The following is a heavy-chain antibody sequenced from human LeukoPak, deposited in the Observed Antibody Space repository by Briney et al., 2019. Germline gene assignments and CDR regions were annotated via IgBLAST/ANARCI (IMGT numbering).Heavy chain of an antibody. D-gene: IGHD6-6*01. CDR1: GFTISSYW. V-gene: IGHV3-48*04. Sequence: GGSLRLSCAASGFTISSYWMNWVRQAPGKGLEWVSYISSSGSTIYYADSVKGRFTISRDNVKNSLYLQMNSLRAEDTAVYYCARSVPNNGMDVWGQGTTVTVSS. CDR2: ISSSGSTI. CDR3: ARSVPNNGMDV. J-gene: IGHJ6*02.